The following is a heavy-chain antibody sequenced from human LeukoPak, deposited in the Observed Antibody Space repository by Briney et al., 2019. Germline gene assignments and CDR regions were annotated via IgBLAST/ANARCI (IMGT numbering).Heavy chain of an antibody. Sequence: ASVKVSCKASGYTFTSYGLSWVRQAPGQGLEWLGWISTYDDNIKYAQSLQGRLTLTIDTSTSTAYMELRSLTSDDTAVYYCARETYSNILTGTDYWGPGTLVTVSS. CDR2: ISTYDDNI. CDR1: GYTFTSYG. V-gene: IGHV1-18*01. CDR3: ARETYSNILTGTDY. J-gene: IGHJ4*02. D-gene: IGHD3-9*01.